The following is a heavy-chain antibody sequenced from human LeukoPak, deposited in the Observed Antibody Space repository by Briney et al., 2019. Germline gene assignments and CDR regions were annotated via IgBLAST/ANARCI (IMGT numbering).Heavy chain of an antibody. V-gene: IGHV3-30*18. CDR2: ISYDGSNK. D-gene: IGHD3-3*01. CDR3: AKGYYDFDY. CDR1: GFSFSNYG. Sequence: GGSLRLSCPASGFSFSNYGMHWVRQAPGKGLEWVTVISYDGSNKYYADSVKGRFTISRDNSKNTLYLQMNSLRAEDTAVYYCAKGYYDFDYWGQGTLVTVSS. J-gene: IGHJ4*02.